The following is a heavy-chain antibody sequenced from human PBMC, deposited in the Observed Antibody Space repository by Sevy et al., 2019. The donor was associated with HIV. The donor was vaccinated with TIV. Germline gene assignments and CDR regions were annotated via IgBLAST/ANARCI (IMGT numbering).Heavy chain of an antibody. V-gene: IGHV4-59*01. CDR3: ARRPRNYYYYGMDV. CDR2: IYYSGST. Sequence: SETLSLTCTVSGGSISSYYWSWIRQPPGKGLEWIGYIYYSGSTNYNPSLKSQVTISVDTSKNQFSLKLSSVTAADTAVYYCARRPRNYYYYGMDVWGQGTTVTVSS. J-gene: IGHJ6*02. CDR1: GGSISSYY.